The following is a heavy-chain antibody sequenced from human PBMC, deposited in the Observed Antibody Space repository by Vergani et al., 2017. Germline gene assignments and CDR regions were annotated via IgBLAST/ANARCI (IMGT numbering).Heavy chain of an antibody. D-gene: IGHD2-8*02. CDR2: INNDGHT. CDR3: AVRPRVNLVVGEIVTKRTVDY. V-gene: IGHV4-34*02. J-gene: IGHJ4*02. CDR1: GESFSSLY. Sequence: QVQLQQWGAGVVKPSGTLSLTCAVFGESFSSLYWSWIRQPPGKGLEWIGEINNDGHTNYNPSLERRVTVSRDTAKNQFSLNLMSVTAADTAMYYCAVRPRVNLVVGEIVTKRTVDYWSQGSLVTVSS.